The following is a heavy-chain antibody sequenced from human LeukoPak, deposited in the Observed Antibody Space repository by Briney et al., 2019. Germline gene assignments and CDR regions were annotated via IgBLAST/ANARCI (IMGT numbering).Heavy chain of an antibody. Sequence: GGSLRLSCAASGFTFSSYEMNWVRQAPGRGMEWVSYISSSGSTIYYADSVKGQFTISRDNAKNSLYLQMNSLRAEDTAVYYCARDLVAVAATFDYWGQGTLVTVSS. CDR2: ISSSGSTI. CDR1: GFTFSSYE. CDR3: ARDLVAVAATFDY. J-gene: IGHJ4*02. D-gene: IGHD6-19*01. V-gene: IGHV3-48*03.